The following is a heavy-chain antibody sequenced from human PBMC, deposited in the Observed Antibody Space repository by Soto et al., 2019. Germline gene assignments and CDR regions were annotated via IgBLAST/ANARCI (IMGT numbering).Heavy chain of an antibody. V-gene: IGHV1-8*01. CDR2: MSPNSGNT. CDR3: ARGLFDI. Sequence: ASVKVSCKASGYTFTSYDINWVRQATGQGLEWLGWMSPNSGNTNYAQSFQGRVTMTNNTSISTAYMELNSLRSEDTAMYYCARGLFDIWGQGTMVTVSS. J-gene: IGHJ3*02. CDR1: GYTFTSYD.